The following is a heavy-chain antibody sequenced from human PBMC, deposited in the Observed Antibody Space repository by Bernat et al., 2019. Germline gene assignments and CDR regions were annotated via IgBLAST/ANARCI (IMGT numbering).Heavy chain of an antibody. V-gene: IGHV4-30-2*01. CDR3: ARAPGISSSRFDP. CDR1: GGSISSGGYS. Sequence: QLQLQESGSGLVKPSQTLSLTCAVSGGSISSGGYSWSWIRQPPGKGLEWIGYIYPRGSTYYNPSFKSRATISVDRSKNQFSLKLSSVTAADTAVYYCARAPGISSSRFDPWGQGTLVTVPA. CDR2: IYPRGST. D-gene: IGHD6-6*01. J-gene: IGHJ5*02.